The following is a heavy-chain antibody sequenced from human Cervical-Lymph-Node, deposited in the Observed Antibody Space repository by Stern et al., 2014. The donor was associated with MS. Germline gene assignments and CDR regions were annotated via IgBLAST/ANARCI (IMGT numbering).Heavy chain of an antibody. CDR3: ARTPRGYSSSWYPYYFDY. CDR1: GYSFTSYW. J-gene: IGHJ4*02. V-gene: IGHV5-51*01. Sequence: EVQLVQSGAEVKKPGESLKISCKGSGYSFTSYWIGWVRQMPGKGLEWMGIIYPGDSDTRYSPSFQGQVTISADKSISTAYLQWSSLKASDTAMYYCARTPRGYSSSWYPYYFDYWGQGTLVTVSS. CDR2: IYPGDSDT. D-gene: IGHD6-13*01.